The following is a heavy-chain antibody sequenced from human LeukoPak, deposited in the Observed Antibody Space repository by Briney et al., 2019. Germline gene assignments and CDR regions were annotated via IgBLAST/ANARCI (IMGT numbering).Heavy chain of an antibody. CDR1: GFTFSSYS. D-gene: IGHD6-19*01. V-gene: IGHV3-21*01. J-gene: IGHJ4*02. CDR3: AKDQFDGGSGWYYFDY. Sequence: PGGSLRLSCTASGFTFSSYSLNWVRQAPGKGLEWVSSISSNNNYLHYADSVKGRFSISRDNAKSSLFLQMHGLTVEDTAVYYCAKDQFDGGSGWYYFDYWGQGTLVTVSS. CDR2: ISSNNNYL.